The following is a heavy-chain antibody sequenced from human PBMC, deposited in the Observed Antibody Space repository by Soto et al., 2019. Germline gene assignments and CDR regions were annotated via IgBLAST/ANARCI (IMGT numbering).Heavy chain of an antibody. D-gene: IGHD3-16*01. V-gene: IGHV4-59*01. CDR3: ASGGNWFDP. Sequence: XATLSLTGNVSGGSISNYDWTWVRQSPEKGLEWIGYMYYNGNINYNPSLKSRVTISIDTSKNQFSLTLKSVTAADTAVYYCASGGNWFDPWGQGVLVPVSS. J-gene: IGHJ5*02. CDR2: MYYNGNI. CDR1: GGSISNYD.